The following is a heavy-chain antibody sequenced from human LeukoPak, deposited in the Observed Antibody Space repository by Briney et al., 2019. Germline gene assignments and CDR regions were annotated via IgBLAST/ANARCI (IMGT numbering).Heavy chain of an antibody. Sequence: GGSLRLSCAASGFTFSSYAMSWVRQAPGKGLKWVSAISGSGGSTYYADSVKGRFTISRDNSKNTLYLQMNSLRAEDTAVYYCAKVLGYSYGFGYWGQGTLVTVSS. V-gene: IGHV3-23*01. J-gene: IGHJ4*02. CDR1: GFTFSSYA. CDR3: AKVLGYSYGFGY. CDR2: ISGSGGST. D-gene: IGHD5-18*01.